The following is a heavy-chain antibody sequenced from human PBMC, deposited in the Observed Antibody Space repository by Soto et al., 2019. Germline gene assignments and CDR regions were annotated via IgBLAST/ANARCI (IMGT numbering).Heavy chain of an antibody. CDR2: INHSGST. Sequence: LSLTCAVYGGSFSGYYWSWIRQPPGKGLEWIGEINHSGSTNYNPSLKSRVTISVDTSKNQFSLKLSSVTAADTAVYYCASSWAHYYYYGMDVWGQGTTVTVSS. D-gene: IGHD3-16*01. CDR3: ASSWAHYYYYGMDV. J-gene: IGHJ6*02. V-gene: IGHV4-34*01. CDR1: GGSFSGYY.